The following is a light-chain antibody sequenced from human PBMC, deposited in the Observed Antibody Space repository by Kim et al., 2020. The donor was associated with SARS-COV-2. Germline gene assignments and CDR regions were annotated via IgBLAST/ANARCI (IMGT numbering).Light chain of an antibody. V-gene: IGLV3-1*01. CDR3: QAWDSRTVI. J-gene: IGLJ2*01. CDR2: EGT. Sequence: SYELTQPPSVSVSPGQTASITCSGDKLGDKYACWYQQKPGQSPVLVIYEGTERPSGITERFSGSKSGTTATLTISGTQAIDEADYYCQAWDSRTVIFGGGTQLTVL. CDR1: KLGDKY.